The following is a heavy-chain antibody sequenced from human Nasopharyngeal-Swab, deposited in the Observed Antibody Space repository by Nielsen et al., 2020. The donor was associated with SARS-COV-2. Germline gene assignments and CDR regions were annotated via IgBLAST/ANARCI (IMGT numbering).Heavy chain of an antibody. CDR3: ARNAGDSHAFDI. CDR1: GGSISSGGYS. V-gene: IGHV4-30-2*01. D-gene: IGHD7-27*01. CDR2: IYHSRST. J-gene: IGHJ3*02. Sequence: SETLSLTCAVSGGSISSGGYSWSWIRQPPGKGLEWIGYIYHSRSTYYNPSLKSRVTISVDRSKNQFSLKLSSVTAADTAVYYCARNAGDSHAFDIWGQGTMVTVSS.